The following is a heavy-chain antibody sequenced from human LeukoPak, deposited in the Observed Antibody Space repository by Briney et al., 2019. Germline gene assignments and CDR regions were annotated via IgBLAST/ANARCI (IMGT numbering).Heavy chain of an antibody. Sequence: GGSLRLSCAASGFTFSSYAMHWIRQAPGKGLEWVAVISYDGSNKYYADSVKGRFTISRDNSKNTLYLQMNSLRAEDTAVYYCAGGLNYYGLYWGQGTLVTVSS. CDR1: GFTFSSYA. V-gene: IGHV3-30-3*01. D-gene: IGHD3-10*01. CDR2: ISYDGSNK. J-gene: IGHJ4*02. CDR3: AGGLNYYGLY.